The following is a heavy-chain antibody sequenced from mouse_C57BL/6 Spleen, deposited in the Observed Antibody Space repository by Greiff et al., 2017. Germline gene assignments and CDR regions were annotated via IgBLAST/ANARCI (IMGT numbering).Heavy chain of an antibody. V-gene: IGHV1-80*01. D-gene: IGHD1-1*01. CDR1: GYAFSSYW. Sequence: VQLQQSGAELVKPGASVKISCKASGYAFSSYWMNWVKQRPGTGLEWIGQIYPGDGDTNYNGKFKGKATLTADKSSSTAYMQLSSLTSEDSAVYFCARTGFTTVVALDYWGQGTTLTVSS. J-gene: IGHJ2*01. CDR2: IYPGDGDT. CDR3: ARTGFTTVVALDY.